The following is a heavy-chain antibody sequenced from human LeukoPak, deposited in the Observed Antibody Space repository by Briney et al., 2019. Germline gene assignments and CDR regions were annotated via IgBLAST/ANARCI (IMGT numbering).Heavy chain of an antibody. D-gene: IGHD6-13*01. V-gene: IGHV1-69*13. CDR2: IIPIFGTA. CDR3: ARDLGYRSSWYGVYFDY. J-gene: IGHJ4*02. CDR1: GGTFSSYA. Sequence: ASVKVSCKASGGTFSSYAISWVRQAPGQGLEWMGGIIPIFGTANYAQKFQGRVTITADESTSTAYMELSSLRSEDTAVYYCARDLGYRSSWYGVYFDYWGQGTLVTVSS.